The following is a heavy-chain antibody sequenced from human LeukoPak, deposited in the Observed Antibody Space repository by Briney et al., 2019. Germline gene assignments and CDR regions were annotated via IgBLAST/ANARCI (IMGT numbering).Heavy chain of an antibody. CDR2: IYYSGST. D-gene: IGHD3-22*01. J-gene: IGHJ4*02. V-gene: IGHV4-59*08. CDR1: GGSISSYY. Sequence: KASETLSLTCTVSGGSISSYYWSWIRQPPGKGLEWIGYIYYSGSTNYNPSLKSRVTISVDTSKNQFSLKLSSVTAADTAVYYCARGRDYYYDSSGPFDYWGQGTLVTVSS. CDR3: ARGRDYYYDSSGPFDY.